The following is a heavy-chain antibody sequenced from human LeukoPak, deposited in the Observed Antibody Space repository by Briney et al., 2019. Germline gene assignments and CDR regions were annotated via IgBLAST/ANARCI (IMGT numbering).Heavy chain of an antibody. CDR2: IRGSGGGT. CDR3: VKARMPHCGTDCLES. CDR1: GFTFSNYG. D-gene: IGHD2-21*02. V-gene: IGHV3-23*01. Sequence: GGSLRLSCAASGFTFSNYGMSWVRQAPGKGLEWVSVIRGSGGGTYYADSVKGRFTVSRDNSKNTGYLQMNSLRAEDTAVYYCVKARMPHCGTDCLESWGQGTLVTVSS. J-gene: IGHJ4*02.